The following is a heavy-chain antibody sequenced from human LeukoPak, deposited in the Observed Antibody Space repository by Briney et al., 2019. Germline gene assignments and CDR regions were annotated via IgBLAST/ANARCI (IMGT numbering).Heavy chain of an antibody. CDR1: GGSFSGYY. D-gene: IGHD1-26*01. J-gene: IGHJ4*02. CDR3: ARGGDSGSYLDY. V-gene: IGHV4-34*01. Sequence: SETLSLTCAVYGGSFSGYYWSWIRQPPGKGLEWIGEINHSGRTNYDPSLKSRVTISVDTSKNQFSLKLSSVTAADTAVYYCARGGDSGSYLDYWGQGTLVTVSS. CDR2: INHSGRT.